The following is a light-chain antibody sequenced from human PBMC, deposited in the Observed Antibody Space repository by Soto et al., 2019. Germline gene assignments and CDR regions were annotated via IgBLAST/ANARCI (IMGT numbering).Light chain of an antibody. CDR3: ETWDSNTRV. CDR1: SGHSSSI. J-gene: IGLJ3*02. Sequence: QSVLTQSSSASASLGSSVKLTCTLSSGHSSSIIAWHQQQPGKAPRYLMKLEHSGTYNKGSGVPDRFSGSSSGADRYLTISNLQFDDEADYSCETWDSNTRVFGGGTKLTVL. CDR2: LEHSGTY. V-gene: IGLV4-60*02.